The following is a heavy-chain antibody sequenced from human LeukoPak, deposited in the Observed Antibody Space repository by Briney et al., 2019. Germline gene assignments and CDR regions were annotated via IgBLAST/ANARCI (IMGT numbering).Heavy chain of an antibody. Sequence: ASVKVSCKASGYTFTGYYMHWVRQAPGQGLEWMGWINPNSGGTNYAQKFQGRVTMTRDTSISTVYMELSRLRSDDTAVYYCARVELRYFDWLLFSRSSGDAFDIWGQGTMVTVSS. D-gene: IGHD3-9*01. CDR2: INPNSGGT. CDR1: GYTFTGYY. CDR3: ARVELRYFDWLLFSRSSGDAFDI. J-gene: IGHJ3*02. V-gene: IGHV1-2*02.